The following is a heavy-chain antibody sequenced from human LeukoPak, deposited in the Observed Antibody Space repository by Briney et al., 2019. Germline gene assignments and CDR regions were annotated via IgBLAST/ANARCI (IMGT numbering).Heavy chain of an antibody. Sequence: GGSLRLSCAASGFTFNNYAMSWVRQAPGKGLEWASVIYSGGSTYYADSVKGRFIISRDNSKNTLYLQMNSLRAEDTAVYYCARAAEGDGVYVRGDYWGPGTLVTVPS. CDR3: ARAAEGDGVYVRGDY. CDR1: GFTFNNYA. J-gene: IGHJ4*02. V-gene: IGHV3-66*01. CDR2: IYSGGST. D-gene: IGHD3-10*02.